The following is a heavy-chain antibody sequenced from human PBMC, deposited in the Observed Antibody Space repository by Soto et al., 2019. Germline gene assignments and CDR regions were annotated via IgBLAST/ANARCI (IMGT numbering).Heavy chain of an antibody. CDR3: ASAPPGPSPRWDV. D-gene: IGHD3-10*01. J-gene: IGHJ6*02. CDR1: GASMSSGGHS. Sequence: QVQLQESGSGLVKPSQTLSVTCGVSGASMSSGGHSWSWIRQSPGEGLEWIGCIYATGKTYYNPSLKSRVTISVDTSKNQFSLNVTSVTAADTAVYYCASAPPGPSPRWDVWGQGTTVTVSS. CDR2: IYATGKT. V-gene: IGHV4-30-2*06.